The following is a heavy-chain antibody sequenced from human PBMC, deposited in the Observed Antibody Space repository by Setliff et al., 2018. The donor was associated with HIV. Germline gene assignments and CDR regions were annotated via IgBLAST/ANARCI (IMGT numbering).Heavy chain of an antibody. Sequence: PSETLSLTCAVYGGSLSGYYWSWIRQSPGKGLEWIGSIFYSGSTDYNPSLKSRVTISIDTSKRQFSLNLISVTAADTAVYYCVRDRRRSYHFDYWGQGTLVTV. D-gene: IGHD2-2*01. CDR1: GGSLSGYY. V-gene: IGHV4-34*11. CDR3: VRDRRRSYHFDY. J-gene: IGHJ4*02. CDR2: IFYSGST.